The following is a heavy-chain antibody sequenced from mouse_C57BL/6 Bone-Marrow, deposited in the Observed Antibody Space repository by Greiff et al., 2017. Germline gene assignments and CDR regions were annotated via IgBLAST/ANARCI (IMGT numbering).Heavy chain of an antibody. CDR1: GFTFSSYT. Sequence: DVQLQESGGGLVKPGGSLKLSCAASGFTFSSYTMSWVRQTPEKRLEWVATISGGGGNTYYPDSVKGRFTISRDNAKNTLYLQMSSLRSEDTALYYCARTYYAMDYWGQGTSVTVSS. J-gene: IGHJ4*01. CDR3: ARTYYAMDY. V-gene: IGHV5-9*01. CDR2: ISGGGGNT.